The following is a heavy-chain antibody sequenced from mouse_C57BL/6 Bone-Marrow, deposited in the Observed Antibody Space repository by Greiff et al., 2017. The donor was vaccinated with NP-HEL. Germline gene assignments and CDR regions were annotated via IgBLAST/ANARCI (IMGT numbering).Heavy chain of an antibody. D-gene: IGHD4-1*01. CDR3: ASHDGSWAWFAY. Sequence: VKLQQSGAELVKPGASVKLSCKASGYTFTEYTIHWVKQRPGQGLEWIGWFYPGSGSIKYNEKFKDKATLTADKSSSTVYMELSRLTSEDTAVYSGASHDGSWAWFAYWGQGTLVTVSA. CDR2: FYPGSGSI. CDR1: GYTFTEYT. V-gene: IGHV1-62-2*01. J-gene: IGHJ3*01.